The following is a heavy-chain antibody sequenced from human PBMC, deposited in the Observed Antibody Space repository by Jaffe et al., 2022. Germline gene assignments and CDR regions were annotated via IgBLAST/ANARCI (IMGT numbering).Heavy chain of an antibody. Sequence: EVQLVESGGVVVQPGGSLRLSCAASGFTFDDYAMHWVRQAPGKGLEWVSLISWDGGSTYYADSVKGRFTISRDNSKNSLYLQMNSLRAEDTALYYCAKDQCSGGSCYSFDYWGQGTLVTVSS. CDR1: GFTFDDYA. CDR2: ISWDGGST. V-gene: IGHV3-43D*04. J-gene: IGHJ4*02. D-gene: IGHD2-15*01. CDR3: AKDQCSGGSCYSFDY.